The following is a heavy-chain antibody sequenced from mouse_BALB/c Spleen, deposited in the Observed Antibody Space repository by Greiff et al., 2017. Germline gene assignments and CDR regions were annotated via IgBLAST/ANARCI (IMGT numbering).Heavy chain of an antibody. CDR3: ASSIVTAARFAY. Sequence: VQLQQSGAELVRPGLSVKISCKASGYAVSSYWMYWVKQRPGQGPEWIGQIFPGDGDTNYNGKFKGKATLTADISSSTAYMQLNNLTSEDSAVYFCASSIVTAARFAYWGQGTLVTVSA. CDR2: IFPGDGDT. D-gene: IGHD2-12*01. V-gene: IGHV1-80*01. CDR1: GYAVSSYW. J-gene: IGHJ3*01.